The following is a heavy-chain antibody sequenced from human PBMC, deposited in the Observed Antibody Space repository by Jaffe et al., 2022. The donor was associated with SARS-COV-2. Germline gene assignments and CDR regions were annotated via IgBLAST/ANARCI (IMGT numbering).Heavy chain of an antibody. CDR1: GFTFSGYT. V-gene: IGHV3-21*01. Sequence: EVQLVESGGGLVKPGGSLRLSCAASGFTFSGYTMNWVRQAPGKGLEWVSSISSSSSYIHYADSLKGRFTISRDNAKKSLYLQMNSLRAEDTAVYYCARDPASGYPWYFDLWGRGTLVTVSS. CDR2: ISSSSSYI. D-gene: IGHD5-12*01. CDR3: ARDPASGYPWYFDL. J-gene: IGHJ2*01.